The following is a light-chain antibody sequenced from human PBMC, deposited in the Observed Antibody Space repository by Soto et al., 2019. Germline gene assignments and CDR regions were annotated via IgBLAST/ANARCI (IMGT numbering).Light chain of an antibody. J-gene: IGKJ3*01. Sequence: ETVMTQSPATLSVSPGERATLSCRASQSVYSSLAWYQQKPGQAPRLLIYGASTRATGIPARFSGSGSGTEFTLTISRLQPEDTATYYCQQYDNLPLTFGPGTKVEIK. CDR2: GAS. V-gene: IGKV3-15*01. CDR1: QSVYSS. CDR3: QQYDNLPLT.